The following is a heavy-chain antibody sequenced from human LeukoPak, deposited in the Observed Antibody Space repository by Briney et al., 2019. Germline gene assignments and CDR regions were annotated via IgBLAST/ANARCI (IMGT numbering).Heavy chain of an antibody. J-gene: IGHJ4*02. V-gene: IGHV3-23*01. D-gene: IGHD3-10*01. CDR3: AKERGRGAFDY. CDR2: ISGSGDNT. CDR1: GFTFSSYA. Sequence: PGGSLRLSCAASGFTFSSYAMSWVRQVPGKGLEWVSVISGSGDNTYYADSVKGRFTISRDNSKNMLYLQMNSLRAEDTAVYYCAKERGRGAFDYWGQGTLVTVSS.